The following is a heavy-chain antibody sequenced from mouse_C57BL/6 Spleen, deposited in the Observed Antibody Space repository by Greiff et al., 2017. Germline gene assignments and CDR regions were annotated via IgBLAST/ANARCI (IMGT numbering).Heavy chain of an antibody. Sequence: VQLQQSGAELVKPGASVKISCTASGYAFSSYWMNWVKQRPGKGLEWIGQIYPGDGDTYYNGKFKGKATLTADKSSSTAYMQLSSLTSEDSAVXFCARLDGDYGSSYWYFDVWGTGTTVTVSS. J-gene: IGHJ1*03. CDR1: GYAFSSYW. CDR2: IYPGDGDT. V-gene: IGHV1-80*01. CDR3: ARLDGDYGSSYWYFDV. D-gene: IGHD1-1*01.